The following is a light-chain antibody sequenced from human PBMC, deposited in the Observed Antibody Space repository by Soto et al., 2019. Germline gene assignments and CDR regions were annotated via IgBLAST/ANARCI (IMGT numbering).Light chain of an antibody. Sequence: EIVLTQSPATLSLSPGERATLSCWASQSVSSTYLAWYQQKPSQAPRLLIYGASSRATGIPDRFSGSGSGTEFTLTISRLEPEDFAVYYCQQYGSSPWMYTFGQGTKLEIK. CDR1: QSVSSTY. CDR3: QQYGSSPWMYT. V-gene: IGKV3-20*01. CDR2: GAS. J-gene: IGKJ2*01.